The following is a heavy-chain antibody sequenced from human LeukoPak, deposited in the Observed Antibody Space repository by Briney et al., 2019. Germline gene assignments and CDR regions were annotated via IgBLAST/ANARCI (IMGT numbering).Heavy chain of an antibody. CDR3: ARANALYCSSTTCLFDY. J-gene: IGHJ4*02. V-gene: IGHV1-2*04. CDR2: INPNSGGT. D-gene: IGHD2-2*01. CDR1: GYTFTGYY. Sequence: ASVKVSCKASGYTFTGYYMHWVRQAPGQGLEWMGWINPNSGGTYSAQKFQGWVTMTRDTSISTAYMELSRLTSGDTAVYYCARANALYCSSTTCLFDYWGQATLVTV.